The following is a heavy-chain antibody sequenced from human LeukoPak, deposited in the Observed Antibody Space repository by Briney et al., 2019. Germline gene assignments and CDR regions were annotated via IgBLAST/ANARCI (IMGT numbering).Heavy chain of an antibody. CDR2: ISGSGGST. J-gene: IGHJ4*02. CDR3: AKAVDRYSSSPLDY. D-gene: IGHD6-6*01. Sequence: GGSLRLSCAASGFTFSSYAMSWVRQAPGKGLEWVSAISGSGGSTYYADSVKGRFTISRDISKNTLYVQMNSLRGEDTAVYYCAKAVDRYSSSPLDYWGQGTLVTVSS. CDR1: GFTFSSYA. V-gene: IGHV3-23*01.